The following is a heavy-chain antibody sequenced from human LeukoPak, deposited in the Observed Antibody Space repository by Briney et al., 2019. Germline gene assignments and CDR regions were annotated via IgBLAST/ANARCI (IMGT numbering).Heavy chain of an antibody. CDR1: GGSLSGYY. D-gene: IGHD3-10*01. CDR3: ARSGSGSGSYYNSAYYYYGMDV. J-gene: IGHJ6*02. V-gene: IGHV4-59*01. CDR2: MYYSGST. Sequence: SETLSLTCTVSGGSLSGYYWSWIRQPPGKGLEWVGYMYYSGSTHYNPSLKSRVTISVDMSQNQFSLKLSPVTAADTAVYYCARSGSGSGSYYNSAYYYYGMDVWGQGTTVTVSS.